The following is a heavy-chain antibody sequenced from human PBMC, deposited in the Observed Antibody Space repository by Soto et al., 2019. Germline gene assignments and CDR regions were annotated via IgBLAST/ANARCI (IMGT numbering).Heavy chain of an antibody. CDR3: ARDPSAGDSAGY. Sequence: VQLVQSGAEMKKPGSSVKVSCKASGGTFSSYTISWVRQAPGQGREWMGRIIPILGIANYAQKFQGRVTITADKSTSTAYMELSSLRSEDTAVYYCARDPSAGDSAGYWGQGTLVTVSS. D-gene: IGHD2-21*01. V-gene: IGHV1-69*08. J-gene: IGHJ4*02. CDR2: IIPILGIA. CDR1: GGTFSSYT.